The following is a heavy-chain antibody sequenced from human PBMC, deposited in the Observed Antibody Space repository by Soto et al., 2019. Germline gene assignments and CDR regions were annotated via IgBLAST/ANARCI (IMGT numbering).Heavy chain of an antibody. CDR3: AHLGAGNFDY. D-gene: IGHD3-3*01. CDR2: IYRDDAE. CDR1: GFSLSTSGVG. J-gene: IGHJ4*01. Sequence: QITLKESGPTLVKPTQTLTLTCTFSGFSLSTSGVGVGWIRQPPGKALEWLALIYRDDAERYSPSLRSRLPIPRDTSKCQVVPIMTTTCPVDTATYYCAHLGAGNFDYWGQRSLVAVSS. V-gene: IGHV2-5*02.